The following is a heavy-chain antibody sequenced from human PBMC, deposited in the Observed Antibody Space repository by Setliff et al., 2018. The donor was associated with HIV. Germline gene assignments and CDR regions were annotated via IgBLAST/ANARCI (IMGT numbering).Heavy chain of an antibody. Sequence: GASVKVSCKASGYTFTNYGIHWVRQAPGQRLEWMGWINAANGYTEYSQKNQGRVTIRRDTTASTVYMEVNSLRSEDTAVYSCEREGLYGPGGLDFWGQGTMVTVS. CDR3: EREGLYGPGGLDF. CDR1: GYTFTNYG. D-gene: IGHD3-10*01. V-gene: IGHV1-3*01. CDR2: INAANGYT. J-gene: IGHJ4*02.